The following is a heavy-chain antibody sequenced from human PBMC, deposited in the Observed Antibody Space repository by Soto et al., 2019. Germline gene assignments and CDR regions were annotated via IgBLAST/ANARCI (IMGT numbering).Heavy chain of an antibody. CDR3: ARDSVNNWNPEPYFDY. CDR1: GFTFSSYS. CDR2: ISSSSSYI. J-gene: IGHJ4*02. Sequence: GGSLRLSCAASGFTFSSYSMNWVRQAPGKGLEWVSSISSSSSYIYYADSVKGRFTISRDNAKNSLYLQTNSLRAEDTAVYYCARDSVNNWNPEPYFDYWGQGTLVTVSS. V-gene: IGHV3-21*01. D-gene: IGHD1-20*01.